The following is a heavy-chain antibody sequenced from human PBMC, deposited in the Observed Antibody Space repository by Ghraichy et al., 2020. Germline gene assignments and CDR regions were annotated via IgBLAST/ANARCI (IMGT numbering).Heavy chain of an antibody. CDR1: GGSISSYY. V-gene: IGHV4-59*01. J-gene: IGHJ3*02. Sequence: SETLSLTCTVSGGSISSYYWSWIRQPPGKGLEWIGYIYYSGSTNYNPSLKSRVTISVDTSKNQFSLKLSSVTAADTVVYYCAREGYVDAFDIWGQGTMVTVSS. D-gene: IGHD3-16*01. CDR3: AREGYVDAFDI. CDR2: IYYSGST.